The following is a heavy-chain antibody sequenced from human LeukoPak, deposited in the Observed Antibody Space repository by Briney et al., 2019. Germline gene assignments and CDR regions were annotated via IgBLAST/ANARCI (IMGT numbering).Heavy chain of an antibody. D-gene: IGHD6-13*01. CDR2: ISGSGGST. CDR1: GFTFSSYA. J-gene: IGHJ4*02. CDR3: AKAGGAYSSSWYLYFDY. V-gene: IGHV3-23*01. Sequence: GGSLRLSCAASGFTFSSYAMSWVRQAPGKGLEWVSAISGSGGSTSYADSVKGRFTISRDISKNTLFLQMNSLRAEDTAVYYCAKAGGAYSSSWYLYFDYWGQGTLVTVSS.